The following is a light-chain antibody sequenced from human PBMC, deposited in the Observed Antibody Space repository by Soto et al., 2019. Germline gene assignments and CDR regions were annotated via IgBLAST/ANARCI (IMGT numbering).Light chain of an antibody. CDR3: SSFTSSSTWV. V-gene: IGLV2-18*02. CDR2: EVN. J-gene: IGLJ3*02. Sequence: QSALTQPPSVSGSPGQSVTISCTGTSSDVGSHNHVSWYQQPPGTAPKLMIYEVNNRPSGVPDRFSGSKSGNTASLIISGLQAEDEADYYCSSFTSSSTWVFGGGTKVTVL. CDR1: SSDVGSHNH.